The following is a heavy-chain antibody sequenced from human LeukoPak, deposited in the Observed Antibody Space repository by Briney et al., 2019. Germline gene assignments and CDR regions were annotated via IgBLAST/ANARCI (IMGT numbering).Heavy chain of an antibody. D-gene: IGHD4-23*01. Sequence: GGSLRLSCAASGFAFSNYAMSWLRQAPGKGLEWVSVISGSGGGTYYADSVKGRFTVSRDNSKNTLFLQMNSLRAEDTAVYYCATGLSEILRWYYEYWGQGTLVTVSS. CDR2: ISGSGGGT. CDR3: ATGLSEILRWYYEY. CDR1: GFAFSNYA. V-gene: IGHV3-23*01. J-gene: IGHJ4*02.